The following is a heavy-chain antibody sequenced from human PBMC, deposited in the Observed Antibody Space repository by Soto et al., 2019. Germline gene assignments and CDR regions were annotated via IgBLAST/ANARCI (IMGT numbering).Heavy chain of an antibody. V-gene: IGHV3-48*02. CDR1: GFTFGSYS. Sequence: EVQLVESGGGLVQPGGSLRLSCAASGFTFGSYSMSWVRQAPGKGLEWVSYISDSGNTIYYADSVKGRFTISRDNAKYSLSLQMNSRRDEDTAVYYCARDQWSSSWSANYWGQGTLVTVSS. D-gene: IGHD6-13*01. CDR2: ISDSGNTI. CDR3: ARDQWSSSWSANY. J-gene: IGHJ4*02.